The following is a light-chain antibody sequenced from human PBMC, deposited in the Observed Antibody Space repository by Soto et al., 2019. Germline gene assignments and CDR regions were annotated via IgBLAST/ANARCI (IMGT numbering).Light chain of an antibody. V-gene: IGLV2-8*01. CDR3: SSYADSNNLL. Sequence: QSALTQPPSASGSPGQSVTISCTGTNSDVGDYNYVSWYQQHPGKAPKLMIYEVDKRPSGVPDRFSGSKSGNTASLTVSGLQAEDEADYYCSSYADSNNLLFGGGTKLTVL. CDR2: EVD. CDR1: NSDVGDYNY. J-gene: IGLJ2*01.